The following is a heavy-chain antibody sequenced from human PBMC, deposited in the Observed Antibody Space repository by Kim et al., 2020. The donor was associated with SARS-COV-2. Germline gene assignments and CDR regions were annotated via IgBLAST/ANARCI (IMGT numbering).Heavy chain of an antibody. CDR1: GGSISGSSFY. Sequence: SETLSLTCTVSGGSISGSSFYWGWIRQPPGKGLEWIGSVYYSGTSYYNPSLKSRVTISVDTSKNQFSLKVTSVTPAETAVYYCARHEPGFDSWGQGTLVT. CDR2: VYYSGTS. V-gene: IGHV4-39*01. CDR3: ARHEPGFDS. J-gene: IGHJ5*01.